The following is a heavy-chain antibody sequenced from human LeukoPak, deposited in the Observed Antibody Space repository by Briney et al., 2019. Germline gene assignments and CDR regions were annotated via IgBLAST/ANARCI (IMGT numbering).Heavy chain of an antibody. V-gene: IGHV1-2*02. Sequence: GASVKVSCKASGYTFTGYFIHWVRQAPAQGLEWMGWINPNSGGTNYAQKFQGRVTMTRDTSISTAYMELSRLRSDDTAVYYCAISDYGGKSPPLDYWGQGTLVTVSS. CDR2: INPNSGGT. CDR1: GYTFTGYF. D-gene: IGHD4-23*01. J-gene: IGHJ4*02. CDR3: AISDYGGKSPPLDY.